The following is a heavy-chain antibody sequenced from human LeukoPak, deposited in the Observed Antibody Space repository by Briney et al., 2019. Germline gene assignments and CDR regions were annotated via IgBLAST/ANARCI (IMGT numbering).Heavy chain of an antibody. D-gene: IGHD6-13*01. Sequence: GGSLRLSCAASGFTFSSYGMHWIRQAPGKGLEWVAVIWYDGSNKYYADSVKGRFTISKDNSRKILYLEMNNLRAEDTAVYYCARDSSSWYAEPYYFDYWGQGTLVTVSS. CDR3: ARDSSSWYAEPYYFDY. CDR1: GFTFSSYG. J-gene: IGHJ4*02. V-gene: IGHV3-33*01. CDR2: IWYDGSNK.